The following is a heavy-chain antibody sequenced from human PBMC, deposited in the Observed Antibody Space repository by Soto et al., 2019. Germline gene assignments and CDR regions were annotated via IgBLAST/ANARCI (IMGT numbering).Heavy chain of an antibody. CDR2: INAGNGNT. D-gene: IGHD6-19*01. CDR3: ARLAGYRSGWPLDN. Sequence: EASVKVSCKTSGYTFTKYTIHWVRQAPGQRLEWMGWINAGNGNTEYSQKFQGRVTITRDTSASTAHLQWRSLKASDTAIYYCARLAGYRSGWPLDNWGQGTRVTVSS. CDR1: GYTFTKYT. V-gene: IGHV1-3*01. J-gene: IGHJ4*02.